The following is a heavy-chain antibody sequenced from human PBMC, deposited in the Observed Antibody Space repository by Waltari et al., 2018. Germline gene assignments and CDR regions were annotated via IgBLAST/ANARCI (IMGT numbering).Heavy chain of an antibody. CDR2: IWYDGSNK. V-gene: IGHV3-33*01. Sequence: ESGGDVVQPGRSLRLSCAASGFTFSSYGMHWVRQAPGKGLEWVAVIWYDGSNKYYADSVKGRFTISRDNSKNTLYLQMNSLRAEDTAVYYCARGDFLSLYFDYWGQGTLVTVSS. CDR3: ARGDFLSLYFDY. CDR1: GFTFSSYG. D-gene: IGHD3-3*01. J-gene: IGHJ4*02.